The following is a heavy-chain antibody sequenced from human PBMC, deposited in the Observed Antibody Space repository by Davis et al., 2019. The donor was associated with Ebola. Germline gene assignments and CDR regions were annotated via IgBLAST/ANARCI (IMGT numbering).Heavy chain of an antibody. CDR2: ISYDGSNK. CDR1: GFTFSSYG. J-gene: IGHJ4*02. V-gene: IGHV3-30*18. CDR3: AKDYFDY. Sequence: GESLKISCAASGFTFSSYGMHWVRQAPGKGLEWVAVISYDGSNKYYADSVKGRFTISRDNSKNTLYLQMNSLRAEDTAVYYCAKDYFDYWSQGTLVTVSS.